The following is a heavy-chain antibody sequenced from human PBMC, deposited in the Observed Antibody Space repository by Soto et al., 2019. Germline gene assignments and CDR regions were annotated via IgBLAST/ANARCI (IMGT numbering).Heavy chain of an antibody. J-gene: IGHJ4*02. Sequence: GGSLRLSCAASGFAFSSYWIHFFRQAPFKGLVWVSRINSDGSSTSYADSVKGRFTISRDNAKKTLYLQMNSLRAEDTAVYYCARDSLDDFWSGYSPFDYWGQGTLVTVSS. CDR2: INSDGSST. D-gene: IGHD3-3*01. CDR1: GFAFSSYW. CDR3: ARDSLDDFWSGYSPFDY. V-gene: IGHV3-74*01.